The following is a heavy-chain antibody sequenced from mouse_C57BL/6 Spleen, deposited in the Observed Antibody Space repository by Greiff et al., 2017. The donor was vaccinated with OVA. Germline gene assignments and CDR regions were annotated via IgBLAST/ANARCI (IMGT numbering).Heavy chain of an antibody. CDR3: ARPYYDYDGYYFDY. V-gene: IGHV1-50*01. CDR2: IDPSDSYT. CDR1: GYTFTSYW. D-gene: IGHD2-4*01. Sequence: QVQLQQPGAELVKPGASVKLSCKASGYTFTSYWMQWVKQRPGQGLEWIGEIDPSDSYTNYNQKFKGKATLTVDTSSSTAYMQLSSLTSEDSAVYYCARPYYDYDGYYFDYWGQGTTLTVSS. J-gene: IGHJ2*01.